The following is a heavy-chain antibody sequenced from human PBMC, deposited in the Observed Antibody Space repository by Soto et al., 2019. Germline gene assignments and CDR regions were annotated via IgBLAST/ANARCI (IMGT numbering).Heavy chain of an antibody. CDR3: ARGVGSGSYYNQYNWFDP. CDR2: INVYNGNT. D-gene: IGHD3-10*01. CDR1: GYTFTNYG. V-gene: IGHV1-18*01. J-gene: IGHJ5*02. Sequence: QVQLVQSGGEVKKPGASVKVSCKASGYTFTNYGTSWVRQAPGQGLEWMGWINVYNGNTKYAKKVQGRVTMTTDTSTSTAYMELRSLRSDDTAVYYCARGVGSGSYYNQYNWFDPWGQGTLVTVSS.